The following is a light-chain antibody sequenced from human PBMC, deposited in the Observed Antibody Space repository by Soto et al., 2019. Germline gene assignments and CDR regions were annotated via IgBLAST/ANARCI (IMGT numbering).Light chain of an antibody. CDR3: LQMYSAPLT. Sequence: DIQVTQSPSYLSASVGDRVTIPCRASQSISHHMNWYQPRPGTAPKLLIYMAFTLQSGASSRFSGSGSGTDFTLTINSLQPEDFATYYCLQMYSAPLTFGGGTKGDIK. CDR1: QSISHH. J-gene: IGKJ4*01. CDR2: MAF. V-gene: IGKV1-39*01.